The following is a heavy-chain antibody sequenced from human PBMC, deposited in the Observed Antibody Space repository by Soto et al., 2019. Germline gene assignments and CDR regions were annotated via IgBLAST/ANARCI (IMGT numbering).Heavy chain of an antibody. J-gene: IGHJ3*01. Sequence: GGSLRLSCAASGFTFRFHSMNWVRQAPGKGPEWVSSIDSSGSNISYAESVKGRFTVSRDNTKNSLYLQMNSLRDEDTAVYYCARDPPQIRAFDLWGQGTMVTVSS. CDR1: GFTFRFHS. V-gene: IGHV3-21*01. CDR2: IDSSGSNI. CDR3: ARDPPQIRAFDL.